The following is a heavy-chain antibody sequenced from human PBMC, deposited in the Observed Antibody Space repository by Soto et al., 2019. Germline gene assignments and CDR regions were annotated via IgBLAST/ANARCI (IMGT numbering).Heavy chain of an antibody. CDR2: VRSNVNSYGT. CDR1: GFTFSDSA. V-gene: IGHV3-73*01. Sequence: EVQLLESGGGLVQPGGSLKLSCAASGFTFSDSALHWVRQASGKVEWVGRVRSNVNSYGTEYAASVEGRFTISRDDSQNMVYLQMNSLKTEDTAVYFCARLPSDGVSIFGYWGQGTLVTDSS. CDR3: ARLPSDGVSIFGY. D-gene: IGHD4-17*01. J-gene: IGHJ4*02.